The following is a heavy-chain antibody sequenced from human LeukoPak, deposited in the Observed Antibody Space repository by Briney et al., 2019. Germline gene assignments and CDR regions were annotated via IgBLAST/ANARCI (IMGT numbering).Heavy chain of an antibody. D-gene: IGHD2-2*03. CDR1: GFTFSSYS. J-gene: IGHJ4*02. Sequence: GGSLRLSCAASGFTFSSYSMNWVRPAPGKVLEWVSSISSSSSYIYYADSVNGRFTISRDNTKNSLYLQMNRLRPEDTAVYYCALGKNFGYHYFDFWGQGALVTVSS. CDR3: ALGKNFGYHYFDF. V-gene: IGHV3-21*06. CDR2: ISSSSSYI.